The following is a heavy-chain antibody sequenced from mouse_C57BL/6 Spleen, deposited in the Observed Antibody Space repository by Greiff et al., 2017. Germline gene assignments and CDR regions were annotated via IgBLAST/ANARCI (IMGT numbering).Heavy chain of an antibody. CDR1: GFNIKDDN. CDR3: TTPEYFDV. V-gene: IGHV14-4*01. CDR2: IDPENGDT. Sequence: VQLKQSGAELVRPGASVKLSCTASGFNIKDDNMHWVKQRPEQGLEWIGWIDPENGDTEYDPKFQGKATITADTSSNTAYLQLSSLTSEDTAVYYCTTPEYFDVWGTGTTVTVSS. J-gene: IGHJ1*03.